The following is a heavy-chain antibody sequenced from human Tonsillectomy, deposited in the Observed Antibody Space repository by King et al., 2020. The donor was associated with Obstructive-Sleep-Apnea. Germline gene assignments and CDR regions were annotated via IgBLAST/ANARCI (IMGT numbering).Heavy chain of an antibody. CDR1: GFNFRSYS. D-gene: IGHD3-22*01. CDR2: ISSSSSYI. CDR3: ARDYYEIAIDY. J-gene: IGHJ4*02. Sequence: ELQLVQSGGGLVKPGGSLRLSCAASGFNFRSYSMNWVRHAPGKGLEWVSSISSSSSYIYYADSVKGRFTISRDNAKNSLYLQMNSLRAEDTAVYYCARDYYEIAIDYWGQGTLVTVSS. V-gene: IGHV3-21*01.